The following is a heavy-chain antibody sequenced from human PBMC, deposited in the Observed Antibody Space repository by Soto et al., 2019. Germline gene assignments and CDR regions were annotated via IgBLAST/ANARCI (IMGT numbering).Heavy chain of an antibody. CDR1: GASINSPSYY. Sequence: QVHLQESGPGLVRPSETLSLTCTVSGASINSPSYYWGWIRQPPGKGLEWIGSPYFSGSTYYNPSLASRGTIAVYTSDNRFSLRLTPVTAADTAVYYCARHRRATLSVETWFDPWGQGSLVTVSS. D-gene: IGHD1-1*01. J-gene: IGHJ5*02. CDR3: ARHRRATLSVETWFDP. V-gene: IGHV4-39*01. CDR2: PYFSGST.